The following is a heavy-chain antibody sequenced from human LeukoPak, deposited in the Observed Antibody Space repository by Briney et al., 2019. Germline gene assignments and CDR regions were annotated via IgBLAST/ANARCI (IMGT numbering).Heavy chain of an antibody. Sequence: SETLSLTCTVSGGSMSNYYWSWIRQPPGKGLEWIGYVFYTGSTYKNPSLESRVTISLVTSKNQFSLTLTSVTAADTAVYYCARDTGLDAFDIWGQGTMVTVSS. J-gene: IGHJ3*02. V-gene: IGHV4-59*01. CDR3: ARDTGLDAFDI. D-gene: IGHD3-10*01. CDR1: GGSMSNYY. CDR2: VFYTGST.